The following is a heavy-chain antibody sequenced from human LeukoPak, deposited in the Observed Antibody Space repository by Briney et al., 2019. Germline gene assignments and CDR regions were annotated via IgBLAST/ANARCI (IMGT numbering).Heavy chain of an antibody. CDR1: GGTFSSYA. CDR3: ARVIKGNYYDSSGYYDY. D-gene: IGHD3-22*01. CDR2: IIPIFGTA. J-gene: IGHJ4*02. Sequence: SVKVSCKASGGTFSSYAISWVRQAPGQGLEWMGGIIPIFGTANYAQKFQGRVTITTDESTSTAYMELSSLRSEDTAVYYCARVIKGNYYDSSGYYDYWGQGTLVTVSS. V-gene: IGHV1-69*05.